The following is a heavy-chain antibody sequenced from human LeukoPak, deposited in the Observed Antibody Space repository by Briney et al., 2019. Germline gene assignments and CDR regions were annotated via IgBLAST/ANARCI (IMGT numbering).Heavy chain of an antibody. D-gene: IGHD3-3*01. CDR2: IYYSGNT. V-gene: IGHV4-59*01. Sequence: SETLSLTCTVSGGSISSYYWSWIRQPPGKGLEWIGYIYYSGNTNYNPSLKSRVTISVDTSKNQFSLKLSSMTAADTAVYYCVREGTYYDFWSGYGMDVWGQGTTVTVSS. J-gene: IGHJ6*02. CDR3: VREGTYYDFWSGYGMDV. CDR1: GGSISSYY.